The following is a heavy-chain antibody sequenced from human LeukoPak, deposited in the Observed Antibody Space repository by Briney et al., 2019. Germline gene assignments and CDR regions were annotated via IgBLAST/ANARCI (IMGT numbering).Heavy chain of an antibody. Sequence: GGSLRLSCAASGFTFSSYWMSWVRQAPGKGLEWVANIKEDGGEKYSVDSVKGRFIISRDNAMNSLYLEMNSLRAEDTAVYYCAKAAIAAAAYYYYYMDVWGKGTTVTVSS. D-gene: IGHD6-13*01. CDR1: GFTFSSYW. V-gene: IGHV3-7*03. CDR2: IKEDGGEK. J-gene: IGHJ6*03. CDR3: AKAAIAAAAYYYYYMDV.